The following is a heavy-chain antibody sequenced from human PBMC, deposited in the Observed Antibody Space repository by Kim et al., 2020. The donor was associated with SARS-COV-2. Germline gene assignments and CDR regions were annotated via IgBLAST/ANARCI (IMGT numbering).Heavy chain of an antibody. CDR3: VRSGLSNFDY. J-gene: IGHJ4*02. CDR1: GFTFSDYS. V-gene: IGHV3-48*02. D-gene: IGHD2-8*02. CDR2: VSSSSSTI. Sequence: GGSLRLSCVAAGFTFSDYSMNWVRQAPGKGLEWVSYVSSSSSTIYYADSAKGRFTISRANAKSSLFLQMHSLRDEDTATYYCVRSGLSNFDYRGQGTLVT.